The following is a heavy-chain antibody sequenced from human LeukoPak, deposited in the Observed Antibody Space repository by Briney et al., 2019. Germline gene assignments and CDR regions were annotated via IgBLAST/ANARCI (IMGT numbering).Heavy chain of an antibody. CDR3: ARGMAVPIVVPDSFDI. V-gene: IGHV1-69*05. CDR1: GGTFSSYA. CDR2: IIPIFGTA. Sequence: ASVKVSCKASGGTFSSYAISWVRQAPGQGLEWMGRIIPIFGTANYAQKFQGRVTITTDESTSTAYMELSSLRSEDTAVYYCARGMAVPIVVPDSFDIWGQGTMVTVSS. D-gene: IGHD3-10*01. J-gene: IGHJ3*02.